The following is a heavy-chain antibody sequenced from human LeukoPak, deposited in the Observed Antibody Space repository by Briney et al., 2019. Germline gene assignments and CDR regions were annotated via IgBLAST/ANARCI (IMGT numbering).Heavy chain of an antibody. J-gene: IGHJ6*03. Sequence: TSETLSLTCTVSGGSISSGSYYWSWIRQPAGKGLEWIGRIYTSGSTNYNPSLKSRVTISVDTSKNQFSLKLSSVTAADTAVYYCAGTYRYNYYYYMDVWGKGTTVTISS. CDR2: IYTSGST. CDR1: GGSISSGSYY. CDR3: AGTYRYNYYYYMDV. D-gene: IGHD1-1*01. V-gene: IGHV4-61*02.